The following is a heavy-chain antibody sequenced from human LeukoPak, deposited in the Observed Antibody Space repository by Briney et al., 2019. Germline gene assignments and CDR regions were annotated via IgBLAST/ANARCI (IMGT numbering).Heavy chain of an antibody. CDR2: INPSGRT. Sequence: PSETLSLTCGVHGGSFNTYNCSWIRQSAGKGLEWIGEINPSGRTTYNPSLKSRVTISVDTSKNQFSLRLNSVTAADTAVYYCTSSHWGSSGYDFRGQGILVTVSS. CDR3: TSSHWGSSGYDF. V-gene: IGHV4-34*01. J-gene: IGHJ4*02. CDR1: GGSFNTYN. D-gene: IGHD3-16*01.